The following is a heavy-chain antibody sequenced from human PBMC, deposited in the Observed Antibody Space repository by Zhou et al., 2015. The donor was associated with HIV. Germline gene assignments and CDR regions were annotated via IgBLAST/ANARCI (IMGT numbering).Heavy chain of an antibody. V-gene: IGHV3-23*01. CDR2: ISATGHGL. J-gene: IGHJ4*02. Sequence: EVHLSDSGGDLVQPGESLSLSCAASGFIFDDFAMSWVRHRPGQGLEWISGISATGHGLFYANSVKGRFTISRDNAKNTLYLQVNSLRVEDTGVYYCVRDGVREFDCWGQGTLVTVSS. CDR3: VRDGVREFDC. CDR1: GFIFDDFA.